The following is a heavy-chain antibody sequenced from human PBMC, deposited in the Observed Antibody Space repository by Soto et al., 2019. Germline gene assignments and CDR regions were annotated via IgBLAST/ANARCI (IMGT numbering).Heavy chain of an antibody. V-gene: IGHV3-21*01. Sequence: GGSLRLSCAASGFTFSSYSMNWVRQAPGKGLEWVSSISSSSSYIYYADSVKGRFTISRDNAKNSLYLQMNSLRAEDTAVYYCARELAARRPVYYYYGMDVWGQGTTVTVSS. CDR2: ISSSSSYI. D-gene: IGHD6-6*01. CDR3: ARELAARRPVYYYYGMDV. J-gene: IGHJ6*02. CDR1: GFTFSSYS.